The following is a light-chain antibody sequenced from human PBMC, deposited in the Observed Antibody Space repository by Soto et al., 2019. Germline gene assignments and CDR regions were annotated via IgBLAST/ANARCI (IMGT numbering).Light chain of an antibody. CDR2: DAS. CDR3: GQRHWPWT. CDR1: QSVGDW. J-gene: IGKJ1*01. V-gene: IGKV3-11*01. Sequence: EIVLTQSPATVSLSPGERATLSCRASQSVGDWLAWYQQKPGQAPRLLIYDASNRATGIPARFSGSGSGTDFTITISSLEPEDFAVYYCGQRHWPWTVGLGTNVENK.